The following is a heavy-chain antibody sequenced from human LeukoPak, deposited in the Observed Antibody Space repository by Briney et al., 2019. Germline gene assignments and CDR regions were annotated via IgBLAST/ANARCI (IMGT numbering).Heavy chain of an antibody. J-gene: IGHJ5*02. V-gene: IGHV4-39*01. Sequence: PSETLSLTCTVSGGSISSSSDYWAWIRQPPGKGLEWIGSIYYSGSTNHNPSLKSRVTISVDTSKDQCSLKLSSVTAADTAVYYCASPLSVTFGGVIDPWFDPWGEGTLVTVSS. CDR1: GGSISSSSDY. CDR2: IYYSGST. CDR3: ASPLSVTFGGVIDPWFDP. D-gene: IGHD3-16*02.